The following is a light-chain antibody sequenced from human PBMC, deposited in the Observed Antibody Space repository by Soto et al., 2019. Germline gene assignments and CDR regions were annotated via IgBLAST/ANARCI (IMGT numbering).Light chain of an antibody. CDR3: QKYDSAPLT. CDR2: GAS. Sequence: DIQMTQSPSSLSASVGDRVTITCRASQGISNNLAWYQQKPGKVPRLLIYGASTLQSGVPSRFSGSGSGTDFTLTISSLQPEDVATYYCQKYDSAPLTFGQGTQVEFK. J-gene: IGKJ1*01. V-gene: IGKV1-27*01. CDR1: QGISNN.